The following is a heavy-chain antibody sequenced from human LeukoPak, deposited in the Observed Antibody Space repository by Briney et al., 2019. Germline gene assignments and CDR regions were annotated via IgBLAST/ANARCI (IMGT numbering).Heavy chain of an antibody. V-gene: IGHV3-23*01. CDR1: GFTFTNYA. J-gene: IGHJ4*02. CDR2: ISVSGGST. D-gene: IGHD5-12*01. Sequence: GGSLRLSCAASGFTFTNYAMSWVRQAPGKGLEWVSAISVSGGSTYYADSVKGRFTISRDNSKNTLYLQMNSLRAEDTAVYYCARGSSDYFDYWGQGTLVTVSS. CDR3: ARGSSDYFDY.